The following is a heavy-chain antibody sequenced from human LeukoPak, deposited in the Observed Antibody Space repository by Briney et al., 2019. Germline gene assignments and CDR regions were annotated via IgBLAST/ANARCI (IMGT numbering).Heavy chain of an antibody. D-gene: IGHD1-7*01. J-gene: IGHJ4*02. CDR1: GYSFTAYY. V-gene: IGHV1-2*02. CDR3: ATAQGRNYQSFYFDF. Sequence: GSVKVSCKASGYSFTAYYMHWMRQAPGQGPEWLGSINPNSGATNFAPNFQGRVTMTRDTSISTAYMELSSPTSDDTAVYYCATAQGRNYQSFYFDFWGQGSLVTVSS. CDR2: INPNSGAT.